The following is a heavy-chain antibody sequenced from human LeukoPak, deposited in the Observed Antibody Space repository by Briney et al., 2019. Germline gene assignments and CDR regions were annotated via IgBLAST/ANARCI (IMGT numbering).Heavy chain of an antibody. CDR2: ISSSSRTI. Sequence: PGGSLRLSCAASGFTFSSYSMNWVRQAPGKGLEWVSYISSSSRTIYYADSVKGRFTISRDNAKNSLYLQMNSLRAEDTALYYCAKGHLEYSYGYYFDYWGQGTLVTVSS. D-gene: IGHD5-18*01. CDR3: AKGHLEYSYGYYFDY. V-gene: IGHV3-48*01. J-gene: IGHJ4*02. CDR1: GFTFSSYS.